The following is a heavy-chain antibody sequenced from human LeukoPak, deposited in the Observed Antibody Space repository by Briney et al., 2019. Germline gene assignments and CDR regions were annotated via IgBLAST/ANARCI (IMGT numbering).Heavy chain of an antibody. D-gene: IGHD3-10*01. Sequence: GGSLRLSCAAPGFTFSSYAMHWVRQAPGKGLEWVAVIWYDGSNKYYADSVKGRFTISRDNSKNTLYLQMNSLRAEDTAVYYCARDSRGEGPSGYFDYWGQGTLVTVSS. V-gene: IGHV3-33*08. CDR1: GFTFSSYA. J-gene: IGHJ4*02. CDR3: ARDSRGEGPSGYFDY. CDR2: IWYDGSNK.